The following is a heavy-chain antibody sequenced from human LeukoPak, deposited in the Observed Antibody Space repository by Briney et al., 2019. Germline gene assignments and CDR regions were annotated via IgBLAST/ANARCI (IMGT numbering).Heavy chain of an antibody. CDR1: GFTFSTYE. CDR2: ISSSGSTI. Sequence: PGGSLRLSCAASGFTFSTYEMNRVRQAPGKGLEWVSYISSSGSTIYYADSVKGRFTISRDNAKNSLYLQMNSLRAEDTAVYYCARKNYDRSTPYYFDSGGKEPRVPVPS. D-gene: IGHD3-22*01. CDR3: ARKNYDRSTPYYFDS. J-gene: IGHJ4*02. V-gene: IGHV3-48*03.